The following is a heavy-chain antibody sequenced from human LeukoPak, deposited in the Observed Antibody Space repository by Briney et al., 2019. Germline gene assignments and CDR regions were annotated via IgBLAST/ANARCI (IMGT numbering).Heavy chain of an antibody. CDR2: ISTIFGTA. V-gene: IGHV1-69*13. CDR1: GGTFSSYA. Sequence: SVTVSCKASGGTFSSYAISWVRQAPGQGLEWMGGISTIFGTANYAQKFQGRVTITAGESTSTAYMELSSLRSEDTAVYYCARGAPYYDILTGSKGDPYYFDYWGQGTLVTVSS. D-gene: IGHD3-9*01. CDR3: ARGAPYYDILTGSKGDPYYFDY. J-gene: IGHJ4*02.